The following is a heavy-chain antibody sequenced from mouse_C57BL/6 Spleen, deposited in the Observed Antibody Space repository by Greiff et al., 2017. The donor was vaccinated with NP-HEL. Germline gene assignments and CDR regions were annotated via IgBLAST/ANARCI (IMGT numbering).Heavy chain of an antibody. CDR3: ARQEYYERGYYAMDY. V-gene: IGHV1-80*01. CDR2: IYPGDGDT. D-gene: IGHD1-1*01. CDR1: GYAFSSYW. Sequence: QVQLQQSGAELVKPGASVKISCKASGYAFSSYWMNWVKQRPGKGLEWIGQIYPGDGDTNYNGKFKGKATLTADKSSSTAYMQLSSLTSEDSAVYFCARQEYYERGYYAMDYWGQGTSVTVSS. J-gene: IGHJ4*01.